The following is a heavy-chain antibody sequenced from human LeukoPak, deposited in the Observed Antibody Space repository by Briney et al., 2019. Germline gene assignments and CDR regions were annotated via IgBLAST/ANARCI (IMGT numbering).Heavy chain of an antibody. CDR3: ARGPYSGSYCQY. J-gene: IGHJ1*01. CDR2: ISYDGSDK. Sequence: GRSLRLSCEASAFTFSSYAMHRVRQAPGKGLEWVAVISYDGSDKYYTDSVKGRFTISRDNSKNTLYLQMNSLRAEDTAVYYCARGPYSGSYCQYWGQGTLVTVSS. CDR1: AFTFSSYA. V-gene: IGHV3-30-3*01. D-gene: IGHD1-26*01.